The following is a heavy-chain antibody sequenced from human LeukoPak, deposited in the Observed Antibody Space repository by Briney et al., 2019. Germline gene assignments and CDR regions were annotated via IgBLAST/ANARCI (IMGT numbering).Heavy chain of an antibody. Sequence: ASVTVSCTASGYTFTSYGISWARQAPGQGLEWMGWISAYNGNTNYAQKLQGRVTMTTDTSTSTAYMELRSLRSDDTAVYYCARAPLETVVVPADRSKLDPWGQGTLVTVSS. CDR3: ARAPLETVVVPADRSKLDP. CDR1: GYTFTSYG. J-gene: IGHJ5*02. D-gene: IGHD2-2*01. V-gene: IGHV1-18*01. CDR2: ISAYNGNT.